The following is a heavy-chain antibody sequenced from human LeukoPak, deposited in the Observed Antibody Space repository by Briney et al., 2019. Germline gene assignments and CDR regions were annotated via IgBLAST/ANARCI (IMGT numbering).Heavy chain of an antibody. D-gene: IGHD3-22*01. Sequence: GGSLRLSCAASGFTFSSYAMSWVRQAPGKGLEWVSAISGSGGSTYYADSVKGRFTISRDNSKNTPYLQMNSLRAEDTAVYYCAKDGPDYYDSSGQGFSWYYWGQGTLVTVSS. V-gene: IGHV3-23*01. CDR3: AKDGPDYYDSSGQGFSWYY. CDR1: GFTFSSYA. J-gene: IGHJ4*02. CDR2: ISGSGGST.